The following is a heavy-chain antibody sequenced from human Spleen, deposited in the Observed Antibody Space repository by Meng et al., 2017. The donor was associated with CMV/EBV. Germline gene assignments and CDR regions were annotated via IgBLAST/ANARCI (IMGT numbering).Heavy chain of an antibody. CDR1: GYTFTAYM. V-gene: IGHV1-2*02. D-gene: IGHD6-19*01. CDR2: INPHSGGT. CDR3: ARDRPPYSSGWYGNWFDS. J-gene: IGHJ5*01. Sequence: ASVKVSCKASGYTFTAYMMHWLRQAPGQGPEWVGWINPHSGGTRYAQKFQGRVTMTRDTSISTAYMELTRLRSHDTAVYYCARDRPPYSSGWYGNWFDSWGQGTLVTVSS.